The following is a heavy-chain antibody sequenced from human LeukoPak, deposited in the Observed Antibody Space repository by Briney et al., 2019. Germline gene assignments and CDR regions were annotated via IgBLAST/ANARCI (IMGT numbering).Heavy chain of an antibody. V-gene: IGHV3-9*01. J-gene: IGHJ4*02. Sequence: PGGSLRLSCAASGLTFDDYAMPWVRQAPGKGLEWVSGISWSSGTIGYADSVKGRFTISRDNAKNSLYLQMNSLRAEDTALYYCAKDARLWTYYFDYWGQGTLVTVSS. D-gene: IGHD5-18*01. CDR1: GLTFDDYA. CDR2: ISWSSGTI. CDR3: AKDARLWTYYFDY.